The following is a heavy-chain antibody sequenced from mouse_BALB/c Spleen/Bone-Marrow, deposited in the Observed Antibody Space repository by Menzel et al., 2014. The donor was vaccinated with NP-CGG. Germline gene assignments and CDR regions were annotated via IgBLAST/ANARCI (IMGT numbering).Heavy chain of an antibody. D-gene: IGHD2-14*01. CDR3: ARNYRSYFDY. J-gene: IGHJ2*01. CDR2: INPSNGRT. CDR1: GYTFTSYW. V-gene: IGHV1S81*02. Sequence: QVQLQQSGAELVKPGASVKLSCKASGYTFTSYWMHWVKQRPGQGLEWIGEINPSNGRTNYNEKFKSKATLTVDKSSSTAYMQLSSLTSEDSAVYYCARNYRSYFDYWGQGTTLTVSS.